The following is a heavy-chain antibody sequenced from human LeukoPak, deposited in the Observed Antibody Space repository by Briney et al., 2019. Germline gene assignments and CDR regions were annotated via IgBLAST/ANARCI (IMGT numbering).Heavy chain of an antibody. V-gene: IGHV3-30*04. CDR1: GFTFSSYA. D-gene: IGHD3/OR15-3a*01. CDR2: ISYDGSNK. CDR3: ARQTGSGLFILP. J-gene: IGHJ4*02. Sequence: PGGSLRLSCAASGFTFSSYAMHWVRQAPGKGLEWMAVISYDGSNKYYADSVKGRFTISRDNSKNTLYLQMNSLRAEDTAVYYCARQTGSGLFILPGGQGTLVTVSS.